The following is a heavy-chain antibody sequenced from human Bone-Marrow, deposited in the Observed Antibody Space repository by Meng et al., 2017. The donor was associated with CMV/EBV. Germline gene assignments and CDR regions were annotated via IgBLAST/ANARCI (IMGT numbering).Heavy chain of an antibody. CDR3: ARDLITSERRMYYYGSGLPDV. J-gene: IGHJ6*02. CDR1: GFTFSSYS. Sequence: GESLKISCAASGFTFSSYSMNWVRQAPGKGLEWVSSISSSSSYIYYADSVKGRFTISRDNAKNSLYLQTNRLRAEDKAVYYCARDLITSERRMYYYGSGLPDVWGQGTTVTVSS. V-gene: IGHV3-21*01. CDR2: ISSSSSYI. D-gene: IGHD3-10*01.